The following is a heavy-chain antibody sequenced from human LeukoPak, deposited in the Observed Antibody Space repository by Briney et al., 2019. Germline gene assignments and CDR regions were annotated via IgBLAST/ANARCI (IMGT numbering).Heavy chain of an antibody. V-gene: IGHV3-21*01. J-gene: IGHJ4*02. CDR3: ARITPKGAWDLYGRDY. CDR2: IISSSSYI. Sequence: XSLRLSCAASGFTFSSYSMNWVRQAPGKGLEGVSSIISSSSYIYYADSVKGRFTISRDNAKNSLYLQMNSLRAEDTAVYYCARITPKGAWDLYGRDYWGQGTLVTVSS. D-gene: IGHD1-26*01. CDR1: GFTFSSYS.